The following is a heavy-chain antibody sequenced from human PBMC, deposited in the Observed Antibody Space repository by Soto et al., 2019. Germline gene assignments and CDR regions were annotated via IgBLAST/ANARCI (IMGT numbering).Heavy chain of an antibody. Sequence: EVQLVQSGAEVIKPGESLRISCKASGYSFTSYWINWVRQMPGKGLEWMGRIDPGDSYTDYSPSFQGHVTISVDKSFTTAYLQWSSLKASDTAIYYCARLNSEVPTARGYYYYYGLDVWGQGTTVTVSS. CDR1: GYSFTSYW. V-gene: IGHV5-10-1*03. CDR3: ARLNSEVPTARGYYYYYGLDV. D-gene: IGHD2-2*01. J-gene: IGHJ6*02. CDR2: IDPGDSYT.